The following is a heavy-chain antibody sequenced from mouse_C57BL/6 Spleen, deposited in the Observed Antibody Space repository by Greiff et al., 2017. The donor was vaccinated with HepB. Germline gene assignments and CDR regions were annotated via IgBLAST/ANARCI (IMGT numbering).Heavy chain of an antibody. CDR2: ISSGGDYT. D-gene: IGHD2-1*01. Sequence: EVKLVESGEGLVKPGGSLKLSCAASGFTFSSYAMSWVRQTPEKRLEWVAYISSGGDYTYYADTVKGRCTISRDNARNTLYLQMSSLKSEDTAMYYCTRDRGRNYSFDYWGQGTTLTVSS. J-gene: IGHJ2*01. V-gene: IGHV5-9-1*02. CDR3: TRDRGRNYSFDY. CDR1: GFTFSSYA.